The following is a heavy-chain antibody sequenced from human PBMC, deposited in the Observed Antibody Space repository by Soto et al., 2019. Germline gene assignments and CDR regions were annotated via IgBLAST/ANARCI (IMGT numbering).Heavy chain of an antibody. D-gene: IGHD5-12*01. CDR3: ARVLRDDYLSVVYGMDV. J-gene: IGHJ6*04. Sequence: PSVTLSLTCPVSRDSVSIGTSYWNYIRQPPVKGLVWIGYIYYSGDTNYNPSLKSRVTISVDTSNKQFSLSLRSLAAAETAVYFCARVLRDDYLSVVYGMDVWGEVSAVTVSS. V-gene: IGHV4-61*01. CDR2: IYYSGDT. CDR1: RDSVSIGTSY.